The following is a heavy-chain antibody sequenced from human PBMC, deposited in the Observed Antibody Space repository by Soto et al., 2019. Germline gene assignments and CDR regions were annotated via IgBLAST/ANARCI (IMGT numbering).Heavy chain of an antibody. CDR2: IYHSGST. CDR1: GGSISSSNW. D-gene: IGHD6-19*01. CDR3: ARLGSIAVAGNYYYYGMDV. Sequence: QVQLQESGPGLVKPSGTLSLTCAVSGGSISSSNWWSWVRQPPGKGLEWIGEIYHSGSTNYNPSLKSRVTISVDKSKNQFSLKLSSETAADTAVYYCARLGSIAVAGNYYYYGMDVWGQGTTVSVS. V-gene: IGHV4-4*02. J-gene: IGHJ6*02.